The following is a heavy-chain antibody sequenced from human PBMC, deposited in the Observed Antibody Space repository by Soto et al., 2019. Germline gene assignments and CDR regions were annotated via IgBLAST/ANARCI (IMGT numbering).Heavy chain of an antibody. CDR2: ISHDGSNK. J-gene: IGHJ6*02. V-gene: IGHV3-30-3*01. CDR1: GFTFSGYA. D-gene: IGHD3-10*01. CDR3: ARDAQKLLTVIRGVIRGGMDV. Sequence: QVQLVESGGIVVKPGRSLRLSCAVSGFTFSGYAMHWVRKAPGKGLEWVAVISHDGSNKYYADSVKGRFSISRDNSKNTLYLQMSGLRAEDTAVYYCARDAQKLLTVIRGVIRGGMDVWGQGTTVTVSS.